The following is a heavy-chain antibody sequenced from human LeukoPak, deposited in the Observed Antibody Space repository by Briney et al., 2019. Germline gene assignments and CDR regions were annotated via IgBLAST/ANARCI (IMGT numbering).Heavy chain of an antibody. CDR1: GFPFSSYW. Sequence: GGSLRLSCVASGFPFSSYWMTWVRQAPGKGLQWVANIKQDGSKKSYVDSVKGRFTISRDNAKISLYLQMNSLRAEDTAVYYCAREDTIAVAGRGFDYWGQETLVTVSS. CDR2: IKQDGSKK. CDR3: AREDTIAVAGRGFDY. D-gene: IGHD6-19*01. V-gene: IGHV3-7*03. J-gene: IGHJ4*02.